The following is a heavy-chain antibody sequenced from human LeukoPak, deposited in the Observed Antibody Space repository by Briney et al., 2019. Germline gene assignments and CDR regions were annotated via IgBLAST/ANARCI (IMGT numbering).Heavy chain of an antibody. V-gene: IGHV3-7*01. J-gene: IGHJ4*02. CDR2: IKQDGSEK. CDR3: ARDTGGGYSCYDC. D-gene: IGHD5-18*01. CDR1: GFTFSSYW. Sequence: GGSLRLSCAASGFTFSSYWMTWIRQAPGKGLEWVANIKQDGSEKYYVDSAKGRFTTSRDNAKNSLYLQMNSLRAEDTAVYYCARDTGGGYSCYDCWGQGTLVTVSS.